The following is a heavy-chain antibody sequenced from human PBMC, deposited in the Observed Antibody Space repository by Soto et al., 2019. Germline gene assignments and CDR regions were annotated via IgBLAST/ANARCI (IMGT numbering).Heavy chain of an antibody. CDR2: IYHSGST. Sequence: SETLSLTCAVSSGSISSSNWWSWVRQPPGKGLEWIGEIYHSGSTNYNPSLKSRVTISVDKSKNQFSLKLSSVTAADTAVYYCGAVAGEYYFDYWGQGTLVTVSS. V-gene: IGHV4-4*02. D-gene: IGHD6-19*01. J-gene: IGHJ4*02. CDR3: GAVAGEYYFDY. CDR1: SGSISSSNW.